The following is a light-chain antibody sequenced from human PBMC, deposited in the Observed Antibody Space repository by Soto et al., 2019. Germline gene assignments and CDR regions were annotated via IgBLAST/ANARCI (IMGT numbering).Light chain of an antibody. Sequence: IVLKKSPGTLSLYKGERATLSCRASQSVSSSYLAWYQQKPGQAPRLLIYGASSRATGIPDRFSGSGSGTDFTLTISRLEPEDFAVYYCQQYGSSQWTFGQGTNVDI. CDR3: QQYGSSQWT. J-gene: IGKJ1*01. CDR2: GAS. CDR1: QSVSSSY. V-gene: IGKV3-20*01.